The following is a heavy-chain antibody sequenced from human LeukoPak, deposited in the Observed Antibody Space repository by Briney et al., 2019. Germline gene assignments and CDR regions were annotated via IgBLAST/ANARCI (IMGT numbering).Heavy chain of an antibody. Sequence: GESSRLSCTASGFRFSDFWMHWVRQAPGKGLEWVSRIRGDWHDTTYADSVKGRFTISRDNAQNTLYLQMNSLRVEDTAVYYCASDRVLGSGSLDNWGQGTLVTVSS. CDR1: GFRFSDFW. D-gene: IGHD3-10*01. CDR2: IRGDWHDT. J-gene: IGHJ4*02. V-gene: IGHV3-74*01. CDR3: ASDRVLGSGSLDN.